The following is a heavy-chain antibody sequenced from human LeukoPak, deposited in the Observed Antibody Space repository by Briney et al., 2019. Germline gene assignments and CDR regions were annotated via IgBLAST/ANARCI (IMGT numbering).Heavy chain of an antibody. J-gene: IGHJ4*02. CDR2: IYYSGST. Sequence: PSETLSLTCTVSGGSISSGDYYWSWIRQPPGKGLEWIGYIYYSGSTYYNPSLKSRVTISVDTSKNQFSLKLSSVTAADTAVYYCARVRLPDGYNGFDYWGQGTLVTVSS. V-gene: IGHV4-30-4*01. CDR3: ARVRLPDGYNGFDY. CDR1: GGSISSGDYY. D-gene: IGHD5-24*01.